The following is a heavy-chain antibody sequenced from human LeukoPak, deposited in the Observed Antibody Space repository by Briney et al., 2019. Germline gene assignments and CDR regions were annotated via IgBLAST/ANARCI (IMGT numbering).Heavy chain of an antibody. CDR3: ARLSGDDWYFTL. D-gene: IGHD7-27*01. J-gene: IGHJ2*01. CDR2: ISYDGSNK. V-gene: IGHV3-30*14. CDR1: GFTFSSYA. Sequence: GRSLRLSCAASGFTFSSYAMHWVRQAPGKGLEWVAVISYDGSNKYYADSVKGRFTISRDNSKNTLYLQMNSLRAEDTAVFYCARLSGDDWYFTLWGRGTLVTVSS.